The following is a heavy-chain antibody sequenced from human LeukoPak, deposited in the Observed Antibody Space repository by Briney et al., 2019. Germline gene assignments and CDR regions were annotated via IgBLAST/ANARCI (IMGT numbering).Heavy chain of an antibody. J-gene: IGHJ3*02. CDR1: GFTFSSYS. V-gene: IGHV3-21*01. CDR3: ARDLTFPYSGSYGAFDI. CDR2: IGSSSSYI. Sequence: GGSLRLSCAASGFTFSSYSTNWVRQAPGKGLEWVSSIGSSSSYIYYADSVKGRFTISRDNAKNSLYLQMNSLRAEDTAVYYCARDLTFPYSGSYGAFDIWGQGTMVTVSS. D-gene: IGHD1-26*01.